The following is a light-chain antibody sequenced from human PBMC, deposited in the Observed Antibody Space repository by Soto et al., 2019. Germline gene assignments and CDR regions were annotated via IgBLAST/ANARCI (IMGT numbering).Light chain of an antibody. V-gene: IGKV3-15*01. J-gene: IGKJ1*01. CDR2: GAS. CDR3: QQYENWWT. CDR1: QNVGTD. Sequence: EIVMTQSPATLSVSPGERATLSCRASQNVGTDLAWYQQKPGQAPRLLISGASTRAATIPARLNGSGSGTEFTLTISSLQSEDFAVYYCQQYENWWTFGQGTKVDIK.